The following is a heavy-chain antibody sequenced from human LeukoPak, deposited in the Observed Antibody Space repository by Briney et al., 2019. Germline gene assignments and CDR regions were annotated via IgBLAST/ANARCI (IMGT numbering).Heavy chain of an antibody. CDR2: ISYDGSNK. CDR3: AKLFNSSGFDY. V-gene: IGHV3-30*18. Sequence: GGSLRLSCAASGFTFSSYGMHWVRQAPGKGLEWVAVISYDGSNKYYADSVKGRFTISRDNSKNTLYLQMNSLRAEDTAVYYCAKLFNSSGFDYWGQGTLVTVSS. J-gene: IGHJ4*02. CDR1: GFTFSSYG. D-gene: IGHD6-19*01.